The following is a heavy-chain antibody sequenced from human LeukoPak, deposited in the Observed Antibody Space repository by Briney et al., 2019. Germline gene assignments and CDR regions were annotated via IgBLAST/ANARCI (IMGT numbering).Heavy chain of an antibody. CDR3: ARGRGYGGHYLRAFDI. V-gene: IGHV4-59*08. CDR1: GGSIGSYF. CDR2: NSGST. D-gene: IGHD1-26*01. J-gene: IGHJ3*02. Sequence: SETLSLTCTVSGGSIGSYFWSWSRQPPGKGLEWIGYNSGSTKYNPSLKSRVTISVDTSKNQLSLKLSSVTAADTAVYYCARGRGYGGHYLRAFDIWGQGTMVSVSS.